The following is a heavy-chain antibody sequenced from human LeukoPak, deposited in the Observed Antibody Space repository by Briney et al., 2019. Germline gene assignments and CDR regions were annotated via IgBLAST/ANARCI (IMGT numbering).Heavy chain of an antibody. CDR2: INPQSGAT. Sequence: AASVRVPCKASGYPSSDFYIHWVRQAPGQGLEWMAWINPQSGATNYSQKFQGRVTISRDMSIGTLYMEVTRLRSDDTAVYYCARGGNDSGLYFAYWRQGALVPVSS. J-gene: IGHJ4*02. CDR1: GYPSSDFY. D-gene: IGHD3-22*01. CDR3: ARGGNDSGLYFAY. V-gene: IGHV1-2*02.